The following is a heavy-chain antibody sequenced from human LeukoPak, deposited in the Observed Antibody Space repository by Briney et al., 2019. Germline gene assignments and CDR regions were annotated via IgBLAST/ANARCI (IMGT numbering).Heavy chain of an antibody. CDR3: AKGKYSGNYYHFDY. V-gene: IGHV3-23*01. CDR1: GFTFSNYA. J-gene: IGHJ4*02. Sequence: PGGSLRLSCAASGFTFSNYAMSWVRQAPGKGLEWASAFSGTGGSTYPADSVRGRFTISRDDSKNTLYLKMNSLRAEDTAVYYCAKGKYSGNYYHFDYWGQGTLVTVSS. D-gene: IGHD1-26*01. CDR2: FSGTGGST.